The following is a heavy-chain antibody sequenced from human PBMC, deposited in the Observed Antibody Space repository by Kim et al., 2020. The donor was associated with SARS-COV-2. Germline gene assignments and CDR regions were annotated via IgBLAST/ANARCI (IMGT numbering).Heavy chain of an antibody. Sequence: GGSLRLSCAASGFTFSSYGMHWVRQAPGKGLEWVAVISYDGSNKYYADSVKGRFTISRDNSKNTLYLQMNSLRAEDTAVYYCAKDSSYDILTGYYNPYYYYGMDVWGQGTTVTVSS. CDR1: GFTFSSYG. V-gene: IGHV3-30*18. J-gene: IGHJ6*02. CDR3: AKDSSYDILTGYYNPYYYYGMDV. D-gene: IGHD3-9*01. CDR2: ISYDGSNK.